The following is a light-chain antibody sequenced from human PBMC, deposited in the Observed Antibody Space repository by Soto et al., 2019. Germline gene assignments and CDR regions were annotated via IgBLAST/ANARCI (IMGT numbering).Light chain of an antibody. CDR2: DLS. Sequence: EIVLTQSPGTLSLSPGESATLSCRASQSVSSTYVAWYQQKPGQAPRLLVYDLSRRTTGIPDRFSASGSATDFTLTISRLEPEDFAVYYCQQYGSSPHTFGQGTKLEI. J-gene: IGKJ2*01. V-gene: IGKV3-20*01. CDR3: QQYGSSPHT. CDR1: QSVSSTY.